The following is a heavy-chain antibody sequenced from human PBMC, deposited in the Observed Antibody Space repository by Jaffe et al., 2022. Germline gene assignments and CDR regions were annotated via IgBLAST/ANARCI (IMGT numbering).Heavy chain of an antibody. CDR2: IRYDGSNK. D-gene: IGHD5-12*01. CDR1: GFTFSSYG. J-gene: IGHJ4*02. Sequence: QVQLVESGGGVVQPGGSLRLSCAASGFTFSSYGMHWVRQAPGKGLEWVAFIRYDGSNKYYADSVKGRFTISRDNSKNTLYLQMNSLRAEDTAVYYCAKDRKDGYNWGYFDYWGQGTLVTVSS. V-gene: IGHV3-30*02. CDR3: AKDRKDGYNWGYFDY.